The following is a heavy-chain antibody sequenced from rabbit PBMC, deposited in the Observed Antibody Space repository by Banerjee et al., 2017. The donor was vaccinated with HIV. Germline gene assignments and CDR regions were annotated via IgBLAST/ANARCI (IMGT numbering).Heavy chain of an antibody. J-gene: IGHJ5*01. V-gene: IGHV1S40*01. CDR2: IYAGSSGST. Sequence: QSLEESGGDLVKPGASLTLTCTASGFSFSSSYYMCWVRQAPGKGLEWIACIYAGSSGSTYYASWAKGRFTISKTSSTTVTLQMTSLTAADTATYFCARDDRLDLWGQGTLVTVS. CDR1: GFSFSSSYY. CDR3: ARDDRLDL.